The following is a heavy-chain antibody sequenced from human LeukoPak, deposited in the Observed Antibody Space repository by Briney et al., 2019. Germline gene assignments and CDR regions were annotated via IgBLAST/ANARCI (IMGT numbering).Heavy chain of an antibody. D-gene: IGHD2-15*01. CDR3: AREVVVVVAATIDY. V-gene: IGHV4-4*07. CDR1: GGSISSYY. Sequence: SETLSLTCTVSGGSISSYYWSCIRQPAGKGLEWIGRIYTSGSTNYNPSLKSRVTMSVDTSKNQFSLKLSSVTAADTAVYYCAREVVVVVAATIDYWGQGTLVTVSS. J-gene: IGHJ4*02. CDR2: IYTSGST.